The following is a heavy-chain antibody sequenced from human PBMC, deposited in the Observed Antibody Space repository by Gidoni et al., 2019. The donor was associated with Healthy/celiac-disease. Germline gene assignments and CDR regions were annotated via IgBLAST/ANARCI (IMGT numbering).Heavy chain of an antibody. Sequence: QVQLQQWGAGLLKPSETLALTCAVYGGSFSGYYWSWIRQPPWKGLEWIGEINHTGSTNYNPFLKSRVTISVDTSKNQFSLKLSSVTAADTAVYYCCSSSWDYWGQGTLVTVSS. V-gene: IGHV4-34*01. CDR2: INHTGST. CDR1: GGSFSGYY. D-gene: IGHD6-13*01. CDR3: CSSSWDY. J-gene: IGHJ4*02.